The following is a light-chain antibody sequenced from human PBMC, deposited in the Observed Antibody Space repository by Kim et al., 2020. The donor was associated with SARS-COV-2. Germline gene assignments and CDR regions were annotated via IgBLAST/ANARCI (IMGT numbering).Light chain of an antibody. CDR3: QSADSSGAYKV. CDR2: KDS. V-gene: IGLV3-25*03. Sequence: SPGQTARITCSGDTLPKQYAYWYQQKPGQAPVVVIYKDSERPSGIPERFSGSSSGTTVTLSITGVQAEDEADYYCQSADSSGAYKVFGGGTQLTVL. CDR1: TLPKQY. J-gene: IGLJ3*02.